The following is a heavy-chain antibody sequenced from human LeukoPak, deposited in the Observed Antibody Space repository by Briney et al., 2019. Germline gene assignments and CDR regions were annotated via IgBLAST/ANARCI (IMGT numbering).Heavy chain of an antibody. CDR3: ARDTVATGRVEYYMDV. CDR2: IRFDGGNK. CDR1: GFSFSSCG. V-gene: IGHV3-30*02. Sequence: TGGSLRLSCAASGFSFSSCGMHWVRQAPGKGLEWVTFIRFDGGNKYYADSVKGRFTISRDNAKKSLYLQMNSLRAEDTAVYYCARDTVATGRVEYYMDVWGKGTTVTVSS. J-gene: IGHJ6*03. D-gene: IGHD6-13*01.